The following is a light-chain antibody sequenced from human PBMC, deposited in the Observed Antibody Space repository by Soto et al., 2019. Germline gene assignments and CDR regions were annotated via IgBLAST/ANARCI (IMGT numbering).Light chain of an antibody. CDR3: QQSYSTPYT. CDR1: QSISSY. V-gene: IGKV1-39*01. J-gene: IGKJ2*01. CDR2: AAS. Sequence: DIQMTQSPSSLSASVGDRVTITCRASQSISSYLNWYQQKPGKAPKILSYAASSLQSGGPSRFSGSGSGTDCTLTNSSLQPGEFATYYCQQSYSTPYTFGQGTKLEIK.